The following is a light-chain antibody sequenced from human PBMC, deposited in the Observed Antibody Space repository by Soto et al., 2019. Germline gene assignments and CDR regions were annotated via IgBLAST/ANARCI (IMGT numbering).Light chain of an antibody. J-gene: IGKJ1*01. V-gene: IGKV3-20*01. CDR2: GAS. CDR1: QSVSNNH. CDR3: QQYGSTGT. Sequence: EIVLTQSPGPLSLSPGERATLSCRASQSVSNNHLAWYQQKPAQAPRRLIYGASTRATGIPDRFSGSGSGTSFPGNISGLEAEDVEVYYCQQYGSTGTFGQGTTVE.